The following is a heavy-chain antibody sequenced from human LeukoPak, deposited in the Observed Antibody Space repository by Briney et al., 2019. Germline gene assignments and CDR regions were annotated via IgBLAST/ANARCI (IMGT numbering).Heavy chain of an antibody. V-gene: IGHV4-61*02. D-gene: IGHD3-10*01. CDR2: IYTSGST. CDR1: GGSISSGSYY. J-gene: IGHJ6*03. CDR3: ARVWYGSGSSRPYYYYYYMDV. Sequence: PSETLSLTCTVSGGSISSGSYYCSWIRQPAGKGLEWIGRIYTSGSTNYNPSLKSRVTISVDTSKNQFSLKLSSGTAADTAVYYCARVWYGSGSSRPYYYYYYMDVWGKGTTFTVSS.